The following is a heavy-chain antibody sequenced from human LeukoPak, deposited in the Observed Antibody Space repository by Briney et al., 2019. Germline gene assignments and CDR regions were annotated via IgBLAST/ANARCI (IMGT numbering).Heavy chain of an antibody. Sequence: SETLSLTCTVSGGSISSSSYYWGWLRQPPGTGLEWFGSIYYSGSTYYNPPLKSRVTISVDTSKNQFSLKLSSVTAADTAVYYCARYYYDSSGYLSSDYWGQGTLVTVSS. CDR2: IYYSGST. CDR1: GGSISSSSYY. V-gene: IGHV4-39*01. J-gene: IGHJ4*02. CDR3: ARYYYDSSGYLSSDY. D-gene: IGHD3-22*01.